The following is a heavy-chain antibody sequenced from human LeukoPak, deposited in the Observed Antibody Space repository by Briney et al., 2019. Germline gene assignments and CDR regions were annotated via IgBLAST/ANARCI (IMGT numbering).Heavy chain of an antibody. Sequence: PSASVKVSCKASGYTFTTYYIHWVRQAPGQGLEWVGIINPSNGDTTYAQKFQGRVSMTRDTSTTTVYMELSSLRSEDTAVYHCAREDTLSIIAARHLDYWGQGTLVTVSS. CDR3: AREDTLSIIAARHLDY. CDR2: INPSNGDT. V-gene: IGHV1-46*01. J-gene: IGHJ4*02. CDR1: GYTFTTYY. D-gene: IGHD6-6*01.